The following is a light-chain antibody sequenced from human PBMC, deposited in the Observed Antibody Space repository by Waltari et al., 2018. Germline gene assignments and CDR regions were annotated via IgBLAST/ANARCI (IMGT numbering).Light chain of an antibody. V-gene: IGKV3-11*01. CDR3: QQRSNWPPRYT. Sequence: EIVLPQSPATLSLSPGDRATLSCSASQSVSSYLAWYQQKPGQAPRLPIYDASNRATGIPARFSGSGSGTDFTLTISSLEPEDFAVYYCQQRSNWPPRYTFGQGTKLEIK. CDR2: DAS. CDR1: QSVSSY. J-gene: IGKJ2*01.